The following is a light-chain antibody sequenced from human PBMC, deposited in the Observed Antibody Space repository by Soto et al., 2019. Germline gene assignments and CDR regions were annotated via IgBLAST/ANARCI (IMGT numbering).Light chain of an antibody. CDR3: QQSYSTPPT. Sequence: DIPMTQSPSSLSASVGDRVTITCRASQSISSYLNWYQQKPGKAPKLLIYAASSLQSGVPSRFSGSGSGTDFTLTISSLQPEDFATYYCQQSYSTPPTFGQGTRLEMK. V-gene: IGKV1-39*01. CDR1: QSISSY. J-gene: IGKJ5*01. CDR2: AAS.